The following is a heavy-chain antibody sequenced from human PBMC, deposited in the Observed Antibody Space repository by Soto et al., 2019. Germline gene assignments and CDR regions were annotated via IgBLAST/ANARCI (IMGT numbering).Heavy chain of an antibody. V-gene: IGHV1-2*02. CDR2: INPKSGGT. J-gene: IGHJ4*02. CDR1: GYTSTVYY. CDR3: ARDLAKGGGSAGFDY. Sequence: QVQLVQSGAEVKKPGASVNVSCKASGYTSTVYYMHWVRQAPGQGLEWMGWINPKSGGTRYPQKFQGRFTRTLDTSLSTANTALTRLRSDDPAGYYCARDLAKGGGSAGFDYWGEGPLVTVSS. D-gene: IGHD1-26*01.